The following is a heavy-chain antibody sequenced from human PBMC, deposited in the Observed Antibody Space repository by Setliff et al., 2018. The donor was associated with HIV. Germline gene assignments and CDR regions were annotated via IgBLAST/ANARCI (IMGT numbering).Heavy chain of an antibody. CDR3: AAFLVSPVTTQDY. CDR2: IHYNEKT. D-gene: IGHD4-17*01. V-gene: IGHV4-39*01. Sequence: PSETLSLTCTVSGGSASNSRYYWAWIRQPPGKGLEYIGSIHYNEKTYYNPSLKSRVTIPIDTSKNQFSLKLTSVTAADTAMYYCAAFLVSPVTTQDYWGQGTPVTVSS. CDR1: GGSASNSRYY. J-gene: IGHJ4*02.